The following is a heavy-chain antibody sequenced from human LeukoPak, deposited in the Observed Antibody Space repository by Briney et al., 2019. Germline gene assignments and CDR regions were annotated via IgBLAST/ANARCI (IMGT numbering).Heavy chain of an antibody. CDR3: AATYYYDSSGYYYQY. Sequence: SETLSLTCTVSGGSISIYYWSWIRQPPGKGLEWIGYIHYSGSTNYNPSLKSRVTISVDTSNNQLSLTLSSVTAADTAVYYCAATYYYDSSGYYYQYWGQGTLVTVSS. CDR1: GGSISIYY. J-gene: IGHJ4*02. V-gene: IGHV4-59*08. D-gene: IGHD3-22*01. CDR2: IHYSGST.